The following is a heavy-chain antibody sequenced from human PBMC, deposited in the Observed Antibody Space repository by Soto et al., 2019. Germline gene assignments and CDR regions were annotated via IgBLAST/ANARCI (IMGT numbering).Heavy chain of an antibody. V-gene: IGHV3-64D*08. Sequence: GGSLRLSCSAAGFTFSSYAMHWVRQAPGKGLEYVSAISSNGGSTYYADSVKGRFTISRDNSKNTLYLQMSSLRAEDTAVYYCVKDIAVDTAMVTSGLFDYWGQGTLVTVSS. CDR3: VKDIAVDTAMVTSGLFDY. CDR1: GFTFSSYA. CDR2: ISSNGGST. J-gene: IGHJ4*02. D-gene: IGHD5-18*01.